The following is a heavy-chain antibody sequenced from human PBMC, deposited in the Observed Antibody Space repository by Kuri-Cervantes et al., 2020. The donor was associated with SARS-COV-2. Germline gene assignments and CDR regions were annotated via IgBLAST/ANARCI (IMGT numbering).Heavy chain of an antibody. J-gene: IGHJ6*02. V-gene: IGHV1-69*06. CDR1: GGPLNNYV. Sequence: SVKVSCKASGGPLNNYVINWVRQAPGQGLEWMGRIIPIFGTANYAQKFQGRVTITADKSTSTAYMELSSLRSEDTAVYYCARWEEADYYGMDVWGQGTTVTVSS. CDR2: IIPIFGTA. D-gene: IGHD1-26*01. CDR3: ARWEEADYYGMDV.